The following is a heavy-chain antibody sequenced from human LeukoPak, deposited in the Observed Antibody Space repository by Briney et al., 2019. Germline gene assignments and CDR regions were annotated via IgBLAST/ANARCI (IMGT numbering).Heavy chain of an antibody. J-gene: IGHJ4*02. V-gene: IGHV3-23*01. CDR3: AKAGLVRGGALDS. D-gene: IGHD4/OR15-4a*01. Sequence: GGSLRLSCAASGFTFSTYAMTWVRQAPGKGLEWVSSITGSGDGTSAADSVKGRFSISRDNSKNTLYLQMNSLRVEDTAFYYCAKAGLVRGGALDSWGQGTLVTVSS. CDR2: ITGSGDGT. CDR1: GFTFSTYA.